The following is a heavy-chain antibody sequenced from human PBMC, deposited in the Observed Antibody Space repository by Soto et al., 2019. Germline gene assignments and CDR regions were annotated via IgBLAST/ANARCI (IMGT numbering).Heavy chain of an antibody. CDR3: ARDGNFAFRGYSFAFDL. D-gene: IGHD5-18*01. V-gene: IGHV1-2*06. CDR1: GYRFTTYY. CDR2: MNIDTGGT. J-gene: IGHJ4*02. Sequence: GASVKVSCKASGYRFTTYYIHWVRQAPGQGLEWMGRMNIDTGGTTYAQKSQGRVTMTRDTSISTAYMEVSSVKSDDTAMYYCARDGNFAFRGYSFAFDLWGQGTLVTVSS.